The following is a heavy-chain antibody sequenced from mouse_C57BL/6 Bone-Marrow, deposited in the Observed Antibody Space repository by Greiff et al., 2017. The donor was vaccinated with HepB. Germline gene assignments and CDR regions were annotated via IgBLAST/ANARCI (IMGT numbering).Heavy chain of an antibody. CDR3: ARYTRDFDY. CDR2: IRNKANGYTT. V-gene: IGHV7-3*01. Sequence: EVQVVESGGGLVQPGGSLSLSCAASGFTFTDYYMSWVRQPPGKALEWLGFIRNKANGYTTEYSASVKGRFTISRDNSQSILYLQMNALRAEDSATYYCARYTRDFDYWGQGTTLTVSS. CDR1: GFTFTDYY. J-gene: IGHJ2*01.